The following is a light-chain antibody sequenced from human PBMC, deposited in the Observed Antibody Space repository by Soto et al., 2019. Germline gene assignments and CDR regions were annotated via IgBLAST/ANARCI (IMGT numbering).Light chain of an antibody. Sequence: QSVLTQSSSASASLGSSVKLTCTLSSGQSSYIIAWHQQQPGKAPRYLMKLEGSGSYNKGSGVPDRFSGSSSGADRYLTISNLRFEDEADYYGETWDSNTQNLVFGGGTKLTV. CDR3: ETWDSNTQNLV. V-gene: IGLV4-60*02. CDR1: SGQSSYI. CDR2: LEGSGSY. J-gene: IGLJ3*02.